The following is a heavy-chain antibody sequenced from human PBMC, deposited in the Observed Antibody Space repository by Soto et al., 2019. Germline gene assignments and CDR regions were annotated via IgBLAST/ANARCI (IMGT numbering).Heavy chain of an antibody. CDR1: GGSISSGGYY. CDR3: ARDRRGYSGYYHGWFDP. CDR2: IYYSGST. V-gene: IGHV4-31*03. D-gene: IGHD5-12*01. Sequence: QVQLQESGPGLVKPSQTLSLTCTVSGGSISSGGYYWSWIRQHPGKVLEWIGYIYYSGSTYYNPSLKSRVTISVDTSKNQFSLKRSSVTAADTAVYYCARDRRGYSGYYHGWFDPWGQGTLVTVSS. J-gene: IGHJ5*02.